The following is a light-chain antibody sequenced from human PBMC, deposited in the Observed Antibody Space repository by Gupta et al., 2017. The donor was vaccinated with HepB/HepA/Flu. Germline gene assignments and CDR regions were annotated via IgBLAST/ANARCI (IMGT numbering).Light chain of an antibody. J-gene: IGKJ2*01. CDR1: QSLLHSNGYNY. CDR2: LGS. CDR3: RQALRTPMT. Sequence: DIVMTQSPLSLPVTPGEPASISCRSSQSLLHSNGYNYLDWYLQKPGQSPQLLIYLGSNRASGVPDRFSGSGSGTDFTLKISRVEAEDVGVYYCRQALRTPMTFGQGTKLEIK. V-gene: IGKV2-28*01.